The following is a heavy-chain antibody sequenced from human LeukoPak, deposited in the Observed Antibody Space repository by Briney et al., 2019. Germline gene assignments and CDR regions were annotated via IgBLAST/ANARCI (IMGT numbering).Heavy chain of an antibody. J-gene: IGHJ4*02. D-gene: IGHD1-26*01. Sequence: PGGSLRLSCAASGFTFSSYAMSSVRQAPGKGLEWVSAISSSGGSPYYADSVKGRFTISRDNSKNTLYLQMNSLRAEDTAVYYCANSPLLSPFDYWGQGTLVTVSS. CDR1: GFTFSSYA. V-gene: IGHV3-23*01. CDR2: ISSSGGSP. CDR3: ANSPLLSPFDY.